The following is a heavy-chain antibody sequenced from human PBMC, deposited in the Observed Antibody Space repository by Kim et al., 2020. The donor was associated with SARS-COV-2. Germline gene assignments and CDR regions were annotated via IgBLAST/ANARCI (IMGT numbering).Heavy chain of an antibody. CDR3: ARDLYYYGMDV. J-gene: IGHJ6*02. CDR2: IYSGGST. Sequence: GGSLRLSFAASGFTVSSNYMSWVRQAPGKGLEWVSVIYSGGSTFYADSVKGRFTISRDNSKNTLYHQMNSLRAEDTAVYYCARDLYYYGMDVWGQGTTVTVSS. V-gene: IGHV3-53*01. CDR1: GFTVSSNY.